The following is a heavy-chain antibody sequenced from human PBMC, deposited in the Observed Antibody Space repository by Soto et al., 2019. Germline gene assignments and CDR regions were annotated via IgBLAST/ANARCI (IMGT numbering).Heavy chain of an antibody. D-gene: IGHD3-10*01. J-gene: IGHJ4*02. CDR3: ARGTMVETGNY. CDR1: GYTFTSYG. CDR2: ISAYNGNS. V-gene: IGHV1-18*01. Sequence: VQLVQSGSEVKKPWASVKVSCKGSGYTFTSYGISWVRQAPGQGLEWMGWISAYNGNSNYAQKLQGRVPMTTDTSTSTASMELRSLRPDYTAVDYWARGTMVETGNYWGQGTLVTVSS.